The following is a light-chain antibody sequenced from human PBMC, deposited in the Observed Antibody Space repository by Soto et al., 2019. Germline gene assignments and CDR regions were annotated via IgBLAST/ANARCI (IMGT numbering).Light chain of an antibody. V-gene: IGKV1-5*03. Sequence: DIPLTQSPSILSASVGDRVTITCRASQNIRSWLAWYQQKPGKAPKLLIYKASSLESGVPSRFSGSGSGTEFTLTISSLQPDDFATYYCQQYNSYSTFGQGTKVEIK. CDR3: QQYNSYST. CDR1: QNIRSW. J-gene: IGKJ1*01. CDR2: KAS.